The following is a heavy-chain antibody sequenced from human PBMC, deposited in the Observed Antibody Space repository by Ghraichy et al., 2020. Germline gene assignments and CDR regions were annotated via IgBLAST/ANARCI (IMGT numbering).Heavy chain of an antibody. CDR3: ARDYFDY. CDR1: GFTFSKYW. V-gene: IGHV3-7*01. Sequence: AGSLRLSCVASGFTFSKYWMSWVRQAPGKGLEWVANIKQDGSDKYYVDSVKGRFTISRDNAKNSLYLQMNSLSAEDTAVYYCARDYFDYWGQGTLVTVSS. J-gene: IGHJ4*02. CDR2: IKQDGSDK.